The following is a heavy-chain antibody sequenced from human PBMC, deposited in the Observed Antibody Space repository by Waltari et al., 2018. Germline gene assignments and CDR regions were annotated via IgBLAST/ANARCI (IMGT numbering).Heavy chain of an antibody. J-gene: IGHJ3*02. CDR1: GFTFSSYW. Sequence: EVQLVESGGGLVQPGGSLRLSCAASGFTFSSYWMHWVRQAPGKGLVWVSRIKSDGGSTSYADSVKGRFTISRDNAKNTLYLQMNRLRAEDMAVYYCASNEWDPWGAFDIWGQGTMVTVSS. CDR3: ASNEWDPWGAFDI. V-gene: IGHV3-74*01. D-gene: IGHD1-26*01. CDR2: IKSDGGST.